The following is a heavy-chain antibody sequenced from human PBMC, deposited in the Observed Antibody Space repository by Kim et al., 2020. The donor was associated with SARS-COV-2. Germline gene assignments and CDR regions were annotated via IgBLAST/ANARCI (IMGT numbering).Heavy chain of an antibody. Sequence: KSRVTISVDTSKNQFSLKLSSVTAADTAVYYCARGWGFLYWSYYYYGMDVWGQGTTVTVSS. J-gene: IGHJ6*02. V-gene: IGHV4-34*01. CDR3: ARGWGFLYWSYYYYGMDV. D-gene: IGHD3-16*01.